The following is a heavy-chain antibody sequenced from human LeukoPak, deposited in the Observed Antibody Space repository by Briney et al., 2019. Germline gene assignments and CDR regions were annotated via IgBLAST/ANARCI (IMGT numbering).Heavy chain of an antibody. D-gene: IGHD2-15*01. CDR2: VDPEDGET. Sequence: GASMKISCEVSGYTFTDYYMHWVQQAPGKGLESMGLVDPEDGETLHAEKFQGRVTITAGTSTDTAYMELSSLRSEDTAVYYCATEAKLLHFDYWGQGTLVTVSS. CDR1: GYTFTDYY. CDR3: ATEAKLLHFDY. J-gene: IGHJ4*02. V-gene: IGHV1-69-2*01.